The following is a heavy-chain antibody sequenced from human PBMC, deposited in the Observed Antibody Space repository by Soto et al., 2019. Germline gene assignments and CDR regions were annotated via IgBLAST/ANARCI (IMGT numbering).Heavy chain of an antibody. D-gene: IGHD6-6*01. CDR3: GGGGGISSSLKNWFDP. CDR2: MNPNSGNT. Sequence: QVQLVQSGAEVKKPGASVKVSCKASGYTFTSYDINWVRQATGQGLEWMGWMNPNSGNTGYAQKFQGRVANTRNNSISTAYKEVGSLRSGDTAVYSCGGGGGISSSLKNWFDPWGQGTLVTVSS. J-gene: IGHJ5*02. CDR1: GYTFTSYD. V-gene: IGHV1-8*01.